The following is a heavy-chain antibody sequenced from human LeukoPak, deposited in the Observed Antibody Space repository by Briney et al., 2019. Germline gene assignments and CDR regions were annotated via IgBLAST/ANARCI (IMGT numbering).Heavy chain of an antibody. CDR3: ARESGRFPDLDY. CDR1: GFTFSSYA. V-gene: IGHV3-30*04. CDR2: ISYDGSNK. D-gene: IGHD3-3*01. Sequence: GRSLRLSCAASGFTFSSYAMHWVRQAPGKGLEWVAVISYDGSNKYYADSVKGRFTISRDNSKNTLYLQMNSLRAEDTAVYYCARESGRFPDLDYWGQGTLVTVSS. J-gene: IGHJ4*02.